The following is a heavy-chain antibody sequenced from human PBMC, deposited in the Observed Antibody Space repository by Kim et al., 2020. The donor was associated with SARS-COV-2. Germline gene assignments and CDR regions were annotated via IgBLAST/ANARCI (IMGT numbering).Heavy chain of an antibody. CDR3: ARDRGNRGYFDY. D-gene: IGHD3-22*01. V-gene: IGHV3-NL1*01. Sequence: GGSLRLSCVASGLTVTSNFMNWVRQAPGKGLEWVSVLYDGDKTYYGGNAHYADSVKGRFTISRDNSKNTVYLQMNNLRAEDTAVYYCARDRGNRGYFDYWGQGTLVTVSS. J-gene: IGHJ4*02. CDR2: LYDGD. CDR1: GLTVTSNF.